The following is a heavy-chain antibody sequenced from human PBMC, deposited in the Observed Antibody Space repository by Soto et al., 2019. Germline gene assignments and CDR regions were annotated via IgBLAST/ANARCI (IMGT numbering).Heavy chain of an antibody. CDR2: IIPIFGTA. D-gene: IGHD4-17*01. J-gene: IGHJ4*02. CDR1: GGTFSSYA. CDR3: ARNPTVTFSHFDY. Sequence: GASVKVSCKASGGTFSSYAISWVRQASGQGLEWMGGIIPIFGTANYAQKFQGRVTITADESTSTAYMELSSLRSEDTAVYYCARNPTVTFSHFDYWGQGTLVTVSS. V-gene: IGHV1-69*13.